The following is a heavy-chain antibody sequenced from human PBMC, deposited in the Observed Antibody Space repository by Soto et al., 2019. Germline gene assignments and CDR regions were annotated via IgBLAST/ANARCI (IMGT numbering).Heavy chain of an antibody. Sequence: QLQLQESGPGLVKPSETLSLTCTVSGGSISSSSYYWGWIRQPPGKGLEWIGSIYYSGSTYYNPSLKSRVTLSVDTSKNQFSLKLSSVTAADTAVYYCARHRSSWYGSSGDAFDIWGQGTMVTVSS. CDR2: IYYSGST. D-gene: IGHD6-13*01. J-gene: IGHJ3*02. V-gene: IGHV4-39*01. CDR1: GGSISSSSYY. CDR3: ARHRSSWYGSSGDAFDI.